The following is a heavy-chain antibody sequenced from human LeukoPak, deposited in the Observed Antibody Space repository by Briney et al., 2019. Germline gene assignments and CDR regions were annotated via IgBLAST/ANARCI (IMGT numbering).Heavy chain of an antibody. CDR3: ARDSPGIASAGTD. Sequence: SETLSLTCTVSGGSISSYYWSWIRQPPGKGLEWIGYIYCSGSTNYNPSLKSRVTISVDTSKNQFSLKLSSVTAADTAVYYCARDSPGIASAGTDWGQGTLVTVSS. D-gene: IGHD6-13*01. V-gene: IGHV4-59*12. CDR1: GGSISSYY. J-gene: IGHJ4*02. CDR2: IYCSGST.